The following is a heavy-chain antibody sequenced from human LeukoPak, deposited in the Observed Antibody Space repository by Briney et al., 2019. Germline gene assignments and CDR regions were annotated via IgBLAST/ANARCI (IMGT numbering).Heavy chain of an antibody. Sequence: GGSLRLSCAASGFTFSSSAMSWVRQVPGKGLEWVSSITGTADKTYDADSEKGRFTISRDNSKNTLSLQMSSLRVEDTAIYYCARRGGSRGWGAFDIWGQGTIVTVSS. D-gene: IGHD6-19*01. J-gene: IGHJ3*02. V-gene: IGHV3-23*01. CDR1: GFTFSSSA. CDR2: ITGTADKT. CDR3: ARRGGSRGWGAFDI.